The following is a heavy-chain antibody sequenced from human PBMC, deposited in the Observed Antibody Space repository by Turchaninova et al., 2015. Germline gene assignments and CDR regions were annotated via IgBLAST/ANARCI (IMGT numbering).Heavy chain of an antibody. CDR2: IYYGGNS. D-gene: IGHD6-19*01. CDR1: RGSISSSGYY. V-gene: IGHV4-39*01. Sequence: QLQLQESGPGLVTPSETLSLPCSVSRGSISSSGYYWGWVRQSPGKGLGWIGSIYYGGNSYYNPVLQSRVTMSVDTSRNEFSLKLSSVTAPDAAVYYCAILEGSGWYRNSWGQGVLVTVSS. J-gene: IGHJ4*02. CDR3: AILEGSGWYRNS.